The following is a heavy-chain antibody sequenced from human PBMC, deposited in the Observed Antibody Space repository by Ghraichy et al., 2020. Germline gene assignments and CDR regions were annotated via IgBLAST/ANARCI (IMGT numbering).Heavy chain of an antibody. J-gene: IGHJ4*02. Sequence: TLSLTLTCTFSGFSLSTSGVGVGWIRQPPGKALEWLALIYWDDDKRYSPSLKSRLTITKDTSKNQVVLTMTNMDPVDTATYYCAHGETYCGGDCYTYWGQGTLVTVSS. CDR1: GFSLSTSGVG. CDR3: AHGETYCGGDCYTY. CDR2: IYWDDDK. V-gene: IGHV2-5*02. D-gene: IGHD2-21*02.